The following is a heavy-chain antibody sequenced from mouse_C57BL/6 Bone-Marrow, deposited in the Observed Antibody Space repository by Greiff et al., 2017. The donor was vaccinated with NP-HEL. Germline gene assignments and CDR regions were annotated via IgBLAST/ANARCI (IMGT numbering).Heavy chain of an antibody. CDR2: IYPRDGST. Sequence: VQRVESGPELVKPGASVKLSCKASGYTFTSYDINWVKQRPGQGLEWIGWIYPRDGSTKYNEKFKGKATLTVDTSSSTAYMELHSLTSEDSAVYFCARPPFAYWGQGTLVTVSA. CDR3: ARPPFAY. J-gene: IGHJ3*01. CDR1: GYTFTSYD. V-gene: IGHV1-85*01.